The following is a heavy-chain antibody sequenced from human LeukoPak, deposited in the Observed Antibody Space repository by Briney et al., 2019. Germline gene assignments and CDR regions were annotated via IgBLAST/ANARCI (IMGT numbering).Heavy chain of an antibody. Sequence: SETLSLTCTVSGGSISSSSYYWGWIRQPPGKGLEWIGSVYFSGSTYYNPSLKSRVTISVDTSKNQFSLKLSSVTAADTAVYYCARYSRGWLFFDYWGQGTLVTVSS. CDR3: ARYSRGWLFFDY. CDR2: VYFSGST. D-gene: IGHD6-19*01. V-gene: IGHV4-39*07. J-gene: IGHJ4*02. CDR1: GGSISSSSYY.